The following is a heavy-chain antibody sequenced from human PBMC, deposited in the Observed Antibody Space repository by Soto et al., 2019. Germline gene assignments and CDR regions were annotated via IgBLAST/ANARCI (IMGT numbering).Heavy chain of an antibody. J-gene: IGHJ4*02. CDR3: ARGLASGDY. CDR2: VNPNGGST. CDR1: GYTFTSFY. V-gene: IGHV1-46*03. Sequence: QVQLVQSGAEVKEPGASVKISCKASGYTFTSFYIHWVRQAPGQGLEWMGIVNPNGGSTNYAQNFKSRITISRDTSTSTVYMDLSSLRSEDTAVYYCARGLASGDYWGQGTLVTVSS. D-gene: IGHD6-6*01.